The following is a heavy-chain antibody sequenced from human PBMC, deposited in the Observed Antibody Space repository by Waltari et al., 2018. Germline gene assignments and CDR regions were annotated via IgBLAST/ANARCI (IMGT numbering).Heavy chain of an antibody. Sequence: QVQLQESGPGLVKPSQTLSLTCTVSGGSISSGSYYWSWIRQPAGKGLEWIGRIYTSGSTNYNPSLKSRVTISVDTSKNQFSLKPSSVTAADTAVYYCARMTRTYDFWSGYNYWGQGTLVTVSS. CDR1: GGSISSGSYY. CDR2: IYTSGST. J-gene: IGHJ4*02. V-gene: IGHV4-61*02. CDR3: ARMTRTYDFWSGYNY. D-gene: IGHD3-3*01.